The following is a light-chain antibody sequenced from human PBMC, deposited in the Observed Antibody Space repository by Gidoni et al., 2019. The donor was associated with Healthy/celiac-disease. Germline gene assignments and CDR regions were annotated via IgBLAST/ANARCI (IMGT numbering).Light chain of an antibody. CDR2: AAS. J-gene: IGKJ3*01. Sequence: DIQMTQSPSSLSASVGDRVTITCRASQSISSYLNWYQQKPGKAPKLLIYAASSLQSGVPSRFSGSGSGIDFTLTISSLQPEDFATYYCQQSYSTPIVTFXPXTKVDIK. CDR1: QSISSY. V-gene: IGKV1-39*01. CDR3: QQSYSTPIVT.